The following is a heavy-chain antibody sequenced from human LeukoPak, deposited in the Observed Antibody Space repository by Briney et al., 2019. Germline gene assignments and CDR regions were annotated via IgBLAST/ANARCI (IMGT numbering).Heavy chain of an antibody. Sequence: SETLSLTCAVSGGSISSSNWWSWVRQPPGKGLEWIGEIYHSGSTNYNPSLKSRVTISVDKSKNQFSLKLSSVTAADTAVYYCVRDQATSAYCGGDCYSGFDYWGQGTLVTVSS. V-gene: IGHV4-4*02. D-gene: IGHD2-21*02. CDR2: IYHSGST. CDR1: GGSISSSNW. CDR3: VRDQATSAYCGGDCYSGFDY. J-gene: IGHJ4*02.